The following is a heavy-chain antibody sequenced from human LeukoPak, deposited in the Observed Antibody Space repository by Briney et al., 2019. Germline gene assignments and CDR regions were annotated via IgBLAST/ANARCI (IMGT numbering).Heavy chain of an antibody. J-gene: IGHJ4*02. Sequence: GGSLRLSCAASGFTFSGYGMHWVRQAPGKGLEWVAVISYDGSNKYYADSVKGRFTISRDNSKNTLYLQMNSLRAEDTAVYYCAKDRGSSWYPAYYFDYWGQGTLVTVSS. CDR3: AKDRGSSWYPAYYFDY. CDR1: GFTFSGYG. V-gene: IGHV3-30*18. D-gene: IGHD6-13*01. CDR2: ISYDGSNK.